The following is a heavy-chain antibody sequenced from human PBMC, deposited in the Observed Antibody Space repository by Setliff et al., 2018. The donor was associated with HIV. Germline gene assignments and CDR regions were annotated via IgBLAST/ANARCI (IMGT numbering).Heavy chain of an antibody. D-gene: IGHD3-10*02. CDR3: ARDKGPPPVVHLDY. J-gene: IGHJ4*02. V-gene: IGHV3-7*03. CDR1: GFTFSNYW. CDR2: IKEDGSEK. Sequence: GGSLRLSCVASGFTFSNYWMSWVRHAPGKGLEWVANIKEDGSEKYYVDSVKGRFTISRDNAKNSLYLQMNSLRAEDTAMYYCARDKGPPPVVHLDYWGQGTLVTVSS.